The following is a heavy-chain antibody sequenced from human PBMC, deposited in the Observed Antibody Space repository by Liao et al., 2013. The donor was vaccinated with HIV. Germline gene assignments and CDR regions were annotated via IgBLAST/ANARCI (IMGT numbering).Heavy chain of an antibody. CDR1: GGSISSSSFY. D-gene: IGHD3-16*01. CDR3: ATSGGPYWFFNI. CDR2: VSDSGST. J-gene: IGHJ2*01. V-gene: IGHV4-61*03. Sequence: QVQLEESGPGLVKPSETLSLICTVSGGSISSSSFYWAWIRQSPGRGLEWLAYVSDSGSTNYNPSLESRISISIETSMNRFSLRVSSATAADAAIYYCATSGGPYWFFNIWGPGTPVAVSS.